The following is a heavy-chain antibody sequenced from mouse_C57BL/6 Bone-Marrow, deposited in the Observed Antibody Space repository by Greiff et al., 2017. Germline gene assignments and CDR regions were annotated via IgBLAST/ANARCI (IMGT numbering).Heavy chain of an antibody. CDR3: ARESYLLSFAY. V-gene: IGHV1-42*01. D-gene: IGHD2-10*01. Sequence: EVQLQQSGPELVKPGASVKISCKASGYSFTGYYMNWVKQSPEKSLEWIGEINPSTGGTTYIQKFKAKATLTVDKSSSTAYMQLKSLTSEDSAVYYCARESYLLSFAYWGQGTLVTVSA. J-gene: IGHJ3*01. CDR2: INPSTGGT. CDR1: GYSFTGYY.